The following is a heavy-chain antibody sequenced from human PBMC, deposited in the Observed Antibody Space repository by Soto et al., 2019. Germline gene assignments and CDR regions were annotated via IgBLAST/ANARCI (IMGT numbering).Heavy chain of an antibody. V-gene: IGHV4-4*02. J-gene: IGHJ6*02. CDR3: ARPYCSGGSCYYGMDV. Sequence: QVQLQESGPGLVKPSGTLSLTCAVSGGSISSSNWWSWVRQPPGKGLEWIGEIYHSGSTNYNPSLRSRVTISGDKSKNPFSLKLSSVTAADTAVYYCARPYCSGGSCYYGMDVWGQGTTVTVSS. D-gene: IGHD2-15*01. CDR1: GGSISSSNW. CDR2: IYHSGST.